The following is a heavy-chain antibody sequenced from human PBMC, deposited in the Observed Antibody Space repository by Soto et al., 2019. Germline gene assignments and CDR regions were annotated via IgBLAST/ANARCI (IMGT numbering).Heavy chain of an antibody. D-gene: IGHD1-26*01. Sequence: GGSLRLSCAASGFTFSNAWMNWVRQAPGKGLEWVGRIKSKTDGGTTDYAAPVKGRFTISRDDSKNTLYLQMNSLKTGDTAVYYCFCRWELQVYFDYWGQGTLVTVS. J-gene: IGHJ4*02. CDR1: GFTFSNAW. CDR3: FCRWELQVYFDY. V-gene: IGHV3-15*07. CDR2: IKSKTDGGTT.